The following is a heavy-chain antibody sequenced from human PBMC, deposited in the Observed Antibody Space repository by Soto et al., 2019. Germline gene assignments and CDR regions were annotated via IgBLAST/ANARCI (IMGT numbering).Heavy chain of an antibody. CDR1: AGSISRGGYS. CDR3: ARGAYCGGDCYRGFDP. J-gene: IGHJ5*02. Sequence: PSETLSLTCAVSAGSISRGGYSWSWIRQPPGKGLEWIGYIYHSGSNYYNPSLKSRVTISVDRSKNQFSLKLSSVTAADTAVYYCARGAYCGGDCYRGFDPWGQGTLVSVSS. V-gene: IGHV4-30-2*01. CDR2: IYHSGSN. D-gene: IGHD2-21*02.